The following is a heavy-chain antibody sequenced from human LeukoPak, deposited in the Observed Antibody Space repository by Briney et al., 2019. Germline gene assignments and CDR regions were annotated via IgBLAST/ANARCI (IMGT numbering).Heavy chain of an antibody. Sequence: PGGSLRLSCSVSGFTFSPYGMHWVRQAPGKGLEYVSAISSNGDNTYYADSVKGRFTISRDNSKNTLYLQMSSLRADGTAVYYCVRGTGYWGQGTLVTVSS. V-gene: IGHV3-64D*06. CDR3: VRGTGY. CDR2: ISSNGDNT. J-gene: IGHJ4*02. CDR1: GFTFSPYG.